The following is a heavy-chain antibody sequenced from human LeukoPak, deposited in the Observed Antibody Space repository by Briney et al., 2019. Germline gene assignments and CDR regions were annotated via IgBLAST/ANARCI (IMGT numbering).Heavy chain of an antibody. CDR2: VSNSGTT. CDR3: ARAPGSGWSD. J-gene: IGHJ4*02. V-gene: IGHV4-38-2*02. D-gene: IGHD6-19*01. Sequence: PSETLSLTCIVSGYSVSGGYYWGWSRRSPGKGLEWLAAVSNSGTTYYSPSLKGRVTISLDTFKNEFSLRLTSVTAADTGGYYCARAPGSGWSDWGQGARVTVSS. CDR1: GYSVSGGYY.